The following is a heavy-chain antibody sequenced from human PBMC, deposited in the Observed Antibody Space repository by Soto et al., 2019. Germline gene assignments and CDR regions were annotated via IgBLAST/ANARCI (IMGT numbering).Heavy chain of an antibody. J-gene: IGHJ4*02. D-gene: IGHD6-13*01. CDR1: GYTFTGYY. Sequence: ASVKVSCKASGYTFTGYYMHWVRQAPGQGLEWMGWINPNSGGTNYAQKFQGWVTMTRDTSISTAYMELSRLRSDDTAVYYCARSRYSSSWTFDYWGQGTLVTVSS. CDR2: INPNSGGT. CDR3: ARSRYSSSWTFDY. V-gene: IGHV1-2*04.